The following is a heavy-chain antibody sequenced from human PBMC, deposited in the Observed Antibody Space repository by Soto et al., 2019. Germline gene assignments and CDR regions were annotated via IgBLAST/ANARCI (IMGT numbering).Heavy chain of an antibody. CDR3: ARGDPEDILVVVGARTEEYGIDI. D-gene: IGHD2-15*01. CDR1: GFTFRNYA. V-gene: IGHV3-30-3*01. CDR2: IAYDGSNA. J-gene: IGHJ6*02. Sequence: QVQLVASGGVVVQPGGSLRLSCATSGFTFRNYAIHWVRQAPGKGLECLAVIAYDGSNAFYRDSVKGRFTISRDNSNNTVDLHMNSLRSEDTGVYYVARGDPEDILVVVGARTEEYGIDIWGQGTTVTVSS.